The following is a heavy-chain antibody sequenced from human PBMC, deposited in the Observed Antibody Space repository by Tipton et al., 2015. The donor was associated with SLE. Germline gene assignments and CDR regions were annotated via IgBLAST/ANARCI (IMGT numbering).Heavy chain of an antibody. D-gene: IGHD7-27*01. Sequence: TLSLTCTVSSDSIGSGTYYWNWVRQPAGKGLEWVGRIYTSGSTDYNPSLKSRLTISLDTSKNQFSLKLSSVTAADTAVYYCARGAGDPGYFDYWGQGTLVTVSS. CDR3: ARGAGDPGYFDY. V-gene: IGHV4-61*02. CDR2: IYTSGST. CDR1: SDSIGSGTYY. J-gene: IGHJ4*02.